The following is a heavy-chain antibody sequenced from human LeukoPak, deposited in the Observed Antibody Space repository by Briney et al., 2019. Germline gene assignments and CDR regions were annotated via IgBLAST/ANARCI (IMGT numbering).Heavy chain of an antibody. CDR1: GGSISSGSYY. CDR3: AREEWELLEGGFDY. Sequence: SQTLSLTCTVSGGSISSGSYYWSWIRQPAGKGLEWIGRMYTSGSTNYNPSLKSRVTISVDTSKNQFSPKLSSVTAADTAVYYCAREEWELLEGGFDYWGQGTLVTVSS. D-gene: IGHD1-26*01. CDR2: MYTSGST. V-gene: IGHV4-61*02. J-gene: IGHJ4*02.